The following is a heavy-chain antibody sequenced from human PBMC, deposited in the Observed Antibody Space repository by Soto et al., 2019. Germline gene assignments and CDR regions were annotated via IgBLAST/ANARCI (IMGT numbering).Heavy chain of an antibody. D-gene: IGHD2-2*01. CDR2: INPNSGGT. V-gene: IGHV1-2*04. CDR1: GYTFTGYY. Sequence: QVQLVQSGAEVKKPGASVKVSCKASGYTFTGYYMHWVRQAPGQGLEWRGWINPNSGGTNYAQKFQGWVTMTRDTSISTAYMELSRLRSDDTAVYYCARESCSSTSCYGDFDYWGQGTLVTVSS. J-gene: IGHJ4*02. CDR3: ARESCSSTSCYGDFDY.